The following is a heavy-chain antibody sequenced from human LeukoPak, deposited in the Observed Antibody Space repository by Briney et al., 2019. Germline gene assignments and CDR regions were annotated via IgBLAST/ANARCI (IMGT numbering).Heavy chain of an antibody. Sequence: PGGSLRLSCAASGFTFSSYAMHWVRQAPGKGLEWVAVISYGGSNKYYADSVKGRFTISRDNSKNTLYLQMNSLRAEDTAVYYCARGTPLGIVGSDFDYWGQGTLVTVSS. D-gene: IGHD1-26*01. CDR3: ARGTPLGIVGSDFDY. CDR1: GFTFSSYA. J-gene: IGHJ4*02. CDR2: ISYGGSNK. V-gene: IGHV3-30-3*01.